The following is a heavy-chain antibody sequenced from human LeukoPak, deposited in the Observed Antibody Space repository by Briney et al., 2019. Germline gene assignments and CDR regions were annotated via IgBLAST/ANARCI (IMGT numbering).Heavy chain of an antibody. CDR2: INHSGST. Sequence: PSETLSLTCAVYGGSFGGYYWSWIRQPPGKGLEWIGEINHSGSTNYNPSLKGRVTISVDTSKNQFSLKLSSVTAADTAVYYCAREGHIVVVPAASYAWFDPWGQGTLVTVSS. J-gene: IGHJ5*02. V-gene: IGHV4-34*01. D-gene: IGHD2-2*01. CDR3: AREGHIVVVPAASYAWFDP. CDR1: GGSFGGYY.